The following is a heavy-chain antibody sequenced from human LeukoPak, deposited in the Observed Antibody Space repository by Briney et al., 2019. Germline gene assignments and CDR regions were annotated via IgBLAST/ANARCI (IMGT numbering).Heavy chain of an antibody. V-gene: IGHV4-38-2*02. CDR1: GYSISSGYY. J-gene: IGHJ5*02. CDR3: ARIPSPGWFDP. Sequence: SETLSLTCTVSGYSISSGYYWGWIRQPPGKWLEWIGSIYHSGSTYYNPSLKSRVTISVDTSKNQFSLKLSSVTAADTAVYYCARIPSPGWFDPWGQGTLVTVSS. CDR2: IYHSGST.